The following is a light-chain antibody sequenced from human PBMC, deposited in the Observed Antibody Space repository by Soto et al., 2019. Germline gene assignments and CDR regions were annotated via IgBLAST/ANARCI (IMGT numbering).Light chain of an antibody. CDR3: QQYINST. Sequence: EIVMTQSPATLSVSPGERVTLSCRASQNIRSDLAWYQQKPGQAPRLLMYGAAIRATGIPARFSGSGSGTDFTFTISSLQSEDLAVYYCQQYINSTFGQGTKMEIK. V-gene: IGKV3-15*01. J-gene: IGKJ1*01. CDR2: GAA. CDR1: QNIRSD.